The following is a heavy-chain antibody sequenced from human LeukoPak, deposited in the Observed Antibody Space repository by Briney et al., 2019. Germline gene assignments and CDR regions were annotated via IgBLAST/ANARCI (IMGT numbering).Heavy chain of an antibody. CDR3: ARGRGMMGYYGMDV. D-gene: IGHD3-10*01. J-gene: IGHJ6*02. CDR1: GFTFSSYA. Sequence: GGSLRLSCAASGFTFSSYAMHWVRQAPGKGLEWVAVISYDGSNKYYADSVKGRFTISRDDSKNTLYLHMNSLRAEDTAVYYCARGRGMMGYYGMDVWGQGTTVTVSS. V-gene: IGHV3-30-3*01. CDR2: ISYDGSNK.